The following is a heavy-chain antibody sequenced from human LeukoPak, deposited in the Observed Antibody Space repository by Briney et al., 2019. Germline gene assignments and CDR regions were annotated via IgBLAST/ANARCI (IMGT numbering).Heavy chain of an antibody. J-gene: IGHJ5*01. CDR1: GHTFTTYN. V-gene: IGHV1-46*01. CDR2: VDPEDGGT. CDR3: ARDRGRTSEFDS. D-gene: IGHD1-14*01. Sequence: GASVKVSCKASGHTFTTYNFYWVRQAPGQGLEWMGIVDPEDGGTSYAHKFRGRVAMTRDMSANTVYLELNSLRSDDTALYYCARDRGRTSEFDSWGQGTPVTVSS.